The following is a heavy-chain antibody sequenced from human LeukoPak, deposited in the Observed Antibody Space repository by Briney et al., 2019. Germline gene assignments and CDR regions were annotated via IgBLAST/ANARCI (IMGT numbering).Heavy chain of an antibody. J-gene: IGHJ5*02. D-gene: IGHD3-10*01. CDR2: IYPGDSDT. CDR3: ARLAYYYGSGSFTSFDP. V-gene: IGHV5-51*01. CDR1: GYSFTSYW. Sequence: GESLKISYKGSGYSFTSYWIGWVRQMPGKGLEWMGIIYPGDSDTRYCPSFQGQVTIPADKSISTAYLQWSSLKASDTAMYYCARLAYYYGSGSFTSFDPWGQGTLVTVSS.